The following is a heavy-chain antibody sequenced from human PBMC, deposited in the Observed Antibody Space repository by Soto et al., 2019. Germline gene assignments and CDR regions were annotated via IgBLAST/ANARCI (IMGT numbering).Heavy chain of an antibody. CDR2: ISYDGSNK. CDR1: GFTFSSYG. Sequence: GGSLRLSCAASGFTFSSYGMHWVRQAPGKGLEWVAVISYDGSNKYYADSVKGRFTISRDNSKNTLYLQMNSLRAEDTAMYYCAKDGRAYYYDCSGSHVTMNWFDPWGQATLVTVSS. CDR3: AKDGRAYYYDCSGSHVTMNWFDP. D-gene: IGHD3-22*01. V-gene: IGHV3-30*18. J-gene: IGHJ5*02.